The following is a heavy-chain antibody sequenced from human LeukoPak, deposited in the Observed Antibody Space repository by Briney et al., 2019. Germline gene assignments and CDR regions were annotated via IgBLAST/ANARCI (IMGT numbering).Heavy chain of an antibody. V-gene: IGHV1-69*01. D-gene: IGHD1-26*01. Sequence: VRQXPGQGIXWXXGIXPIFDTADYAQKFQGRVTITADESTSTAYMELSSLRSEDTAVFYCARISLGAIWGYYYGMDVWGQGTTVTVSS. CDR2: IXPIFDTA. CDR3: ARISLGAIWGYYYGMDV. J-gene: IGHJ6*02.